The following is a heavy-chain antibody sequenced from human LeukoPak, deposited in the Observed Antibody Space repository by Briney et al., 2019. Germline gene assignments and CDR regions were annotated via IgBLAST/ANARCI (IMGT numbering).Heavy chain of an antibody. Sequence: GESLKISCQSSGYNFTPYWIVWVRQMPGKGLEWMGITFAGYSYTIYSPSFQGQVTISADKSISTAYLQWSSLKASDTAMYYCARIRGAYYGSGSYYYSDAFDIWGQGTMVTVSS. CDR2: TFAGYSYT. J-gene: IGHJ3*02. D-gene: IGHD3-10*01. V-gene: IGHV5-51*01. CDR3: ARIRGAYYGSGSYYYSDAFDI. CDR1: GYNFTPYW.